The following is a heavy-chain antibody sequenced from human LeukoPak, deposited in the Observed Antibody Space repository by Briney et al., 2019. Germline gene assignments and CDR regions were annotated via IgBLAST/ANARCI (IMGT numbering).Heavy chain of an antibody. CDR3: ARRETVTTKTFDY. Sequence: SETLSLTCTVSGGSIISYYCNWIRQPPGKGLEWIGYIYYSGSTNYNPSLKSRVTISVDTSKNQFSLKLSSVTAADTAVYYCARRETVTTKTFDYWGQGTLVTVSS. J-gene: IGHJ4*02. D-gene: IGHD4-11*01. CDR1: GGSIISYY. CDR2: IYYSGST. V-gene: IGHV4-59*12.